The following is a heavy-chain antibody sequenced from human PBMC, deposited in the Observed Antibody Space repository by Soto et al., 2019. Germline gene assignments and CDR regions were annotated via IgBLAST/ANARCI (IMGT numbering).Heavy chain of an antibody. CDR3: TQEIAVAGTRFDP. V-gene: IGHV4-31*03. CDR1: GGSISSGGYY. Sequence: TLSLTCTVSGGSISSGGYYWSWIRQHPGKGLEWIGYIYYSGSTYYNPSLKSRVTISVDTSKNQFSLKLSSVTAEDTAVYYCTQEIAVAGTRFDPWGQGTLVTISS. J-gene: IGHJ5*02. CDR2: IYYSGST. D-gene: IGHD6-19*01.